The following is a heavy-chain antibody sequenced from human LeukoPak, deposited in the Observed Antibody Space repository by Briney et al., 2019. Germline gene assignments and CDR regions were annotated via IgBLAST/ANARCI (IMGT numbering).Heavy chain of an antibody. CDR3: ASTYSSFDY. J-gene: IGHJ4*02. D-gene: IGHD6-19*01. CDR1: GFTFSSYW. V-gene: IGHV3-74*01. Sequence: PGRSPRLSCAVSGFTFSSYWMHWVRHAPGKGLVWGSRINNDGSTTAYADSVKGRFTISRHNTKKTLYLQMNSLRAEYTAVYYCASTYSSFDYWGQGTLVTVSS. CDR2: INNDGSTT.